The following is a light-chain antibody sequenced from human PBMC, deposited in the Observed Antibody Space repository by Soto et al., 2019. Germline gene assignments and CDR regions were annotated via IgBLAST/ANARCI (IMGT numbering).Light chain of an antibody. Sequence: QSALTQPPSASGSPGQSVAISCTGTSSDVGGYNYVSWYQQHPGKAPKLMIYEVSNRPSGVSNRFSGSKSGNTASLTISGLQAEDEAEYYCSLYTTDSTYVFGTGTKGTVL. CDR1: SSDVGGYNY. V-gene: IGLV2-14*01. CDR2: EVS. CDR3: SLYTTDSTYV. J-gene: IGLJ1*01.